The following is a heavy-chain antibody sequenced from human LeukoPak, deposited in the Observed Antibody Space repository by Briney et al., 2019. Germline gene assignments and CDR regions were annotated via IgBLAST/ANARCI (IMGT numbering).Heavy chain of an antibody. CDR3: AKDLRPDGVDNFDH. Sequence: GGSLRLSCAASGFNFNPYTMNWVRQAPGKGLQWVANILASGSPTYYADSVKGRFIISRDNSKNTVYLQMNSLRVEDTAIYYCAKDLRPDGVDNFDHWGRGILVTVSS. V-gene: IGHV3-23*01. CDR2: ILASGSPT. D-gene: IGHD2-8*01. CDR1: GFNFNPYT. J-gene: IGHJ4*02.